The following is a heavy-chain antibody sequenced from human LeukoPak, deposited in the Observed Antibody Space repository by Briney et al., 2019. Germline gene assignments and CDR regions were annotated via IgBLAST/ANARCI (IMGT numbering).Heavy chain of an antibody. V-gene: IGHV3-23*01. J-gene: IGHJ6*04. CDR2: ISGSGGST. D-gene: IGHD2-2*01. CDR1: GFTFSSYA. CDR3: AKGGYCSSTSCYFGPNYGMDV. Sequence: PGGSLRLSCAVSGFTFSSYAMSWVRQAPGKGLEWFSAISGSGGSTYYADSVKGRFTISRDNSKNTLYLQVNSLIAEDTAVYYCAKGGYCSSTSCYFGPNYGMDVWGKGTTVTVSS.